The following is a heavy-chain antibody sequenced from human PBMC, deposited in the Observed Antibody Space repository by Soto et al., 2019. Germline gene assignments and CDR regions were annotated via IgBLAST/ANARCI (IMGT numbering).Heavy chain of an antibody. D-gene: IGHD1-26*01. V-gene: IGHV1-18*01. CDR2: ISAYNGNT. CDR3: ARLPTPTGSHFRPRPDFDY. J-gene: IGHJ4*02. CDR1: GYTFTSYG. Sequence: ASVKVSCKASGYTFTSYGISWVRQAPGQGLEWMGWISAYNGNTNYAQKLQGRVTMTTDTSTSTAYMELRSLRSDATAVYYCARLPTPTGSHFRPRPDFDYWGQGTLVTVSS.